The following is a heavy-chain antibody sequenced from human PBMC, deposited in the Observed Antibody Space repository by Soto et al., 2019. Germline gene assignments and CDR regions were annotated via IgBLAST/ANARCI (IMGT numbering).Heavy chain of an antibody. Sequence: QVQLVQSGAEVKKPGASVKVSCKTSGYTFTNYGLNWVRHAPGQGFEWMGWISTYNGKTNYAQKVQGRVTMTTDTSTGTAYMELRSMRSDDTAVYFCARDLMSRGWYGIDSWGQGTLVTVSS. J-gene: IGHJ4*02. CDR2: ISTYNGKT. CDR3: ARDLMSRGWYGIDS. D-gene: IGHD6-19*01. V-gene: IGHV1-18*01. CDR1: GYTFTNYG.